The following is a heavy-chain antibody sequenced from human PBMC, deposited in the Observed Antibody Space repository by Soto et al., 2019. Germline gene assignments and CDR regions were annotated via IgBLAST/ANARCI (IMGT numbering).Heavy chain of an antibody. CDR2: IYYSGTS. CDR1: GSSINDDTYY. V-gene: IGHV4-39*01. D-gene: IGHD2-2*01. Sequence: QLQLQESGPGLVKPSETLSLTCTVSGSSINDDTYYWGWIRQPPGKGLEWIGSIYYSGTSSYNPSLKSRVTMSVDTSKKQLSLRLRSVTAADTAVYYCARLHCDSPNCVPLDPWGQGTLVIVSS. J-gene: IGHJ5*02. CDR3: ARLHCDSPNCVPLDP.